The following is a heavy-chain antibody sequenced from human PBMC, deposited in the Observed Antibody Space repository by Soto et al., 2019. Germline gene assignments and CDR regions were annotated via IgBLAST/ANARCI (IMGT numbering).Heavy chain of an antibody. D-gene: IGHD3-10*01. CDR2: ISYDGSNK. CDR3: ARGYGSGSYYNLRGGMDV. Sequence: PGGSLRLSCAASGFTFSSYAMHWVRQAPGKGLEWVAVISYDGSNKYYADSVKGRFTISRDNSKNTLYLQMNSLRAEDTAVYYCARGYGSGSYYNLRGGMDVWGQGTTVTVSS. J-gene: IGHJ6*02. V-gene: IGHV3-30-3*01. CDR1: GFTFSSYA.